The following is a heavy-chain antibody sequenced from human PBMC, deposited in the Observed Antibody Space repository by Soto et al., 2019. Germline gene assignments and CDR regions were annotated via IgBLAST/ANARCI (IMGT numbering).Heavy chain of an antibody. V-gene: IGHV1-18*01. CDR1: GYTFSSYG. D-gene: IGHD3-22*01. CDR2: ISPYDGNT. CDR3: ARGGYYDSSGSRNYHYYRMKV. Sequence: QVQLVQSGGEVKKPGASVKVSCKASGYTFSSYGINWVRQAPGQGLEWLGWISPYDGNTKYAQILQGRVSMTTDTSTKTAYMEVRSLRSDDTAVYYCARGGYYDSSGSRNYHYYRMKVWGQGTTVTVSS. J-gene: IGHJ6*02.